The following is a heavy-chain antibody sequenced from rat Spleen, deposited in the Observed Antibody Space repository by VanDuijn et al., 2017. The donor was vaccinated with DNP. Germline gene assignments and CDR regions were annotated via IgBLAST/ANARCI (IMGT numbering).Heavy chain of an antibody. J-gene: IGHJ2*01. Sequence: EVKLVESGGGLVHPGGSLKLSCAASGFNFKDYWMGWVRQAPGKGLEWIGTINKDSSTINYAPSLKDKFTISRDNAQTTLFLQMSKLGSEDTAIYYCARGPNYGGWTDFFDYWGQGVMVTVSS. D-gene: IGHD1-11*01. CDR3: ARGPNYGGWTDFFDY. V-gene: IGHV4-2*01. CDR2: INKDSSTI. CDR1: GFNFKDYW.